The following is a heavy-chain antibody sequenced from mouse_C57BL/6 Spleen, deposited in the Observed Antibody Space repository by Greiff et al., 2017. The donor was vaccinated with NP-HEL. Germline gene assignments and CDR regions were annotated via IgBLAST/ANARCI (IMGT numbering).Heavy chain of an antibody. Sequence: QVQLQQSGAELVRPGASVTLSCKASGYTFTDYEMHWVKQTPVHGLEWIGAIDPETGGTAYNQKFKGKAILTADKSSSTAYMELRSLTSEDSAVYYGTRRYYGSRGFAYWGQGTLVTVSA. D-gene: IGHD1-1*01. V-gene: IGHV1-15*01. CDR2: IDPETGGT. CDR1: GYTFTDYE. J-gene: IGHJ3*01. CDR3: TRRYYGSRGFAY.